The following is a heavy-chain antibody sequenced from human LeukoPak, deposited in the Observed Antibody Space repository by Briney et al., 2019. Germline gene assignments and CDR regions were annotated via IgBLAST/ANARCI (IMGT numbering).Heavy chain of an antibody. Sequence: PSDTLSLTCALSGCSINSNTYDLGWIRQPPALGLQWIGRIHYTGSTYYNPSLKNQATVSVDTSNYQLSLKQTSLTDSDTAVYFCARHRSNQVLPSFDIWGQGTMVAVSS. V-gene: IGHV4-39*01. D-gene: IGHD2-8*01. CDR2: IHYTGST. J-gene: IGHJ3*02. CDR3: ARHRSNQVLPSFDI. CDR1: GCSINSNTYD.